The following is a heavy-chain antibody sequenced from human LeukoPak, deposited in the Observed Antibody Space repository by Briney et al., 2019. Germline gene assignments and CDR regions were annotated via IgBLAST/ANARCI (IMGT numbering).Heavy chain of an antibody. CDR2: INHSGST. CDR1: GGSFSGYY. D-gene: IGHD3-3*01. CDR3: ARSGFWSGYYALDY. J-gene: IGHJ4*02. V-gene: IGHV4-34*01. Sequence: ASETLSLTCAVYGGSFSGYYWSWIRQPPGKGLEWIGEINHSGSTNYNPSLKSRVTISVDTSKNQFSLKLSSVTAADTAVYYCARSGFWSGYYALDYWGQGTLLTVSS.